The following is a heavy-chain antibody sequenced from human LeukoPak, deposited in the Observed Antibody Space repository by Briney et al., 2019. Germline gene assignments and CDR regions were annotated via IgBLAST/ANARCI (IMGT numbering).Heavy chain of an antibody. V-gene: IGHV1-18*01. CDR3: AREMGGLDV. J-gene: IGHJ6*02. CDR1: GYRFSDYA. Sequence: ASVEVSCKASGYRFSDYAISWVRQAPGQGLEWVGWISAYNGNTNYAQKLQGRVTMTTDTSTGTAYMELRSLRFDDTAVYYCAREMGGLDVWGQGTTVTVSS. D-gene: IGHD2-8*01. CDR2: ISAYNGNT.